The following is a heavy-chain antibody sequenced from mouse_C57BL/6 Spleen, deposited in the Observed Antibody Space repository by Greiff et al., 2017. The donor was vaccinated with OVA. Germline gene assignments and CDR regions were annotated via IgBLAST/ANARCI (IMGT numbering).Heavy chain of an antibody. CDR3: ARGYYGSRYYLDY. CDR2: INPSTGGT. Sequence: EVQLQQSGPELVKPGASVKISCTASGYSFTGYYMNWVKQSPEKSLEWIGEINPSTGGTTYNPNLKAKATLTVDKSSSTAYLQLKNLTSEDSAVYYCARGYYGSRYYLDYWGQGTTLTVSS. J-gene: IGHJ2*01. D-gene: IGHD1-1*01. CDR1: GYSFTGYY. V-gene: IGHV1-42*01.